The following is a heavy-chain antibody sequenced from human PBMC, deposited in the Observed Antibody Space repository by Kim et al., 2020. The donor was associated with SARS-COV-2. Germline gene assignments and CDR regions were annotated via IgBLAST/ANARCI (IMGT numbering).Heavy chain of an antibody. CDR1: GGSISSSSYY. V-gene: IGHV4-39*01. Sequence: SETLSLTCTVSGGSISSSSYYWGWIRQPPGKGLEWIGSIYYSGSTYYNPSLKSRVTISVDTSKNQFSLKLSSVTAADTAVYYWARPPLGVVTMVRGVIGVGMDVWGQGTTVTVSS. J-gene: IGHJ6*02. CDR3: ARPPLGVVTMVRGVIGVGMDV. CDR2: IYYSGST. D-gene: IGHD3-10*01.